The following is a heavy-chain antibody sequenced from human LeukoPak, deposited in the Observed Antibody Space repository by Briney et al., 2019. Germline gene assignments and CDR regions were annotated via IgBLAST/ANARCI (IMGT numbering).Heavy chain of an antibody. D-gene: IGHD1-26*01. CDR2: IDPSDSYT. V-gene: IGHV5-10-1*01. J-gene: IGHJ3*02. Sequence: GESLKISCKGSGYSFTSYWISWVRQMPGKGLEWMGRIDPSDSYTNYSPSFQGHVTISADKSISTAYLQWSSLKASDTAMYYCARSPPGWELLRDAFDIWGQGTMVTVSS. CDR1: GYSFTSYW. CDR3: ARSPPGWELLRDAFDI.